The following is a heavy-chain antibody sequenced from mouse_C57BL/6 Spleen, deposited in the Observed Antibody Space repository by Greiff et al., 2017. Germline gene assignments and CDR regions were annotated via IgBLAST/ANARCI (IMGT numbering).Heavy chain of an antibody. CDR3: ARSGDGYSSWFAY. CDR1: GYSITSGYY. D-gene: IGHD2-3*01. V-gene: IGHV3-6*01. Sequence: EVQLQESGPGLVKPSQSLSLTCSVTGYSITSGYYWNWIRQFPGNKLEWMGYISYDGSNNYNPSLKNRISITRDTSKNQFFLKLNSVTTEDTATYYCARSGDGYSSWFAYWGQGTLVTVSA. CDR2: ISYDGSN. J-gene: IGHJ3*01.